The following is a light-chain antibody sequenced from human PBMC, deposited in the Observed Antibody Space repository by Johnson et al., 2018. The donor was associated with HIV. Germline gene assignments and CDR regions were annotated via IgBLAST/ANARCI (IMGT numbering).Light chain of an antibody. CDR1: SSNIGNNY. Sequence: QSVLTQPHSVSAAPGQKVTISCSGSSSNIGNNYVSWYQQLPGTAPKLLIYENNKRPSGIPDRFSGSKSGTSATLGITGLKTGDEADYYCGTWDSSLSAGVFGTGTKVTVL. CDR2: ENN. CDR3: GTWDSSLSAGV. J-gene: IGLJ1*01. V-gene: IGLV1-51*02.